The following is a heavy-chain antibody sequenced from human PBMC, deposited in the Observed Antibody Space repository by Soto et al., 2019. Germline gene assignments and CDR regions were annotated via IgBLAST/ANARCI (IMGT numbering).Heavy chain of an antibody. CDR2: IYYSGST. CDR3: ARAGYYGSGSYFAYYYYGMDV. CDR1: GGSISSYY. J-gene: IGHJ6*02. D-gene: IGHD3-10*01. V-gene: IGHV4-59*01. Sequence: PSETLSLTCTVSGGSISSYYWSWIRQPPGKGLEWIGYIYYSGSTNYNPSLKSRVTISVDTSKNQFPLKLSSVTAADTAVYYCARAGYYGSGSYFAYYYYGMDVWGQGTTVTLSS.